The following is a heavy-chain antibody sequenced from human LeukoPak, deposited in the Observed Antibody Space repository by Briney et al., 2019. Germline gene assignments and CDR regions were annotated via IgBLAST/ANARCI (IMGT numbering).Heavy chain of an antibody. CDR1: GFTFSTYA. CDR3: ARDLESEPGQGPDY. CDR2: ITYDGSNK. Sequence: GGSLRLSCAASGFTFSTYAMHWVRQVPGKGLEWVAVITYDGSNKYYADFVKGRFTISRDNSKNTLYLQMNSLRGEDTGVYYCARDLESEPGQGPDYWGQGTLVTVSS. V-gene: IGHV3-30-3*01. D-gene: IGHD1-14*01. J-gene: IGHJ4*02.